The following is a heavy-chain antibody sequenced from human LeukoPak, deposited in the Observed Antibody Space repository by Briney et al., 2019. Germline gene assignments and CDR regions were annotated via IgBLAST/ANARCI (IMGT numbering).Heavy chain of an antibody. CDR2: ISYDGSNK. Sequence: GRSLRLSCAASGFTFSSYAMHWVRQAPGKGLEWVAVISYDGSNKYYADSVKGRFTISRDNSKNTLYLQKNSLRAEDTAVYYCAREGPYSSRPLDYWGQGTLVTVSS. D-gene: IGHD6-13*01. V-gene: IGHV3-30-3*01. J-gene: IGHJ4*02. CDR1: GFTFSSYA. CDR3: AREGPYSSRPLDY.